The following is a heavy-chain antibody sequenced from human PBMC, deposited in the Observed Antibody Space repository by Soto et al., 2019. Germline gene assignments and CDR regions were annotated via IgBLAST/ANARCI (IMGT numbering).Heavy chain of an antibody. V-gene: IGHV3-33*01. J-gene: IGHJ3*02. Sequence: GGSQRLSCAASGFTFSSYGMHWVRQAPGKGLEWVAVIWYDGSNKYYADSVKGRFTISRDNSKNTLYLQMNSLRAEDTAVYYCAREGVGAPPIGAFDIWGQGTMVTGSS. CDR2: IWYDGSNK. D-gene: IGHD1-26*01. CDR1: GFTFSSYG. CDR3: AREGVGAPPIGAFDI.